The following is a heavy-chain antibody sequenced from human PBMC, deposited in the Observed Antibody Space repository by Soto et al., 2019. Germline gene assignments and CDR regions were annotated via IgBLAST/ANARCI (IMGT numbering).Heavy chain of an antibody. CDR1: GFTFSSYA. CDR2: ISYDGSNK. CDR3: ASDGLGIAAAYWFDP. V-gene: IGHV3-30-3*01. Sequence: QVQLVESGGGVVQPGRSLRLSCAASGFTFSSYAMHWVRQAPGKGLEWVAVISYDGSNKYYADSVKGRFTISRDNSKNTLYLQMNSLRAEDPAVYYCASDGLGIAAAYWFDPWGQGTLVTVSS. D-gene: IGHD6-13*01. J-gene: IGHJ5*02.